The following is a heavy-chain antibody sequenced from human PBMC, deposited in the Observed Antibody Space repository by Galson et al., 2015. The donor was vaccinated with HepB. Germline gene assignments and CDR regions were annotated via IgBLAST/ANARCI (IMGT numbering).Heavy chain of an antibody. V-gene: IGHV4-4*07. J-gene: IGHJ6*02. D-gene: IGHD3-10*01. CDR2: IYSSGST. Sequence: SETLSLTCSVSGDSMSTYYWSWIRQPAGKGLEWIGRIYSSGSTNYSPSLKSRVTMSVDTSKNLFSLKLRSVTGADMAVYYCARQMTRGLNGNRSYYYYVMDVGGQGTTVTVSS. CDR1: GDSMSTYY. CDR3: ARQMTRGLNGNRSYYYYVMDV.